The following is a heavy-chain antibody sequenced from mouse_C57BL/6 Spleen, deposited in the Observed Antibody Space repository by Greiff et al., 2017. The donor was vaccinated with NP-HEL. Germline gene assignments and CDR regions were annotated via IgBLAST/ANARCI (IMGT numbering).Heavy chain of an antibody. V-gene: IGHV1-26*01. CDR3: ASWGSWDYGSSYGWYFDV. Sequence: EVQLQQSGPELVKPGASVKISCKASGYTFTDYYMNWVKQSHGKSLEWIGDINPNNGGTSYNQKFKGKATLTVDKSSSTAYMELRSLTSEDSAVYYCASWGSWDYGSSYGWYFDVWGTGTTVTVSS. CDR1: GYTFTDYY. CDR2: INPNNGGT. J-gene: IGHJ1*03. D-gene: IGHD1-1*01.